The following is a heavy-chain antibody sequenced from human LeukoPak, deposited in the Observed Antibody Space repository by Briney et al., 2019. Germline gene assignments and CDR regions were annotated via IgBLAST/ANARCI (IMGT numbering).Heavy chain of an antibody. D-gene: IGHD5-18*01. CDR3: ARGQGYSYGYEWFDP. V-gene: IGHV4-59*01. Sequence: PSETLSLTCAVYGGSFSGYYWSWIRQPPGKGLEWIGYIYYSGSTNYNPSLKSRVTISVDTSKNQFSLKLSSVTAADTAVYYCARGQGYSYGYEWFDPWGQGTLVTVSS. CDR2: IYYSGST. J-gene: IGHJ5*02. CDR1: GGSFSGYY.